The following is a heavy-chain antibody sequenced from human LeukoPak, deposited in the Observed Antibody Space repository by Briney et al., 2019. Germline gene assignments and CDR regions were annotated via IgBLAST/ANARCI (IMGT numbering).Heavy chain of an antibody. CDR2: IYRSGST. CDR3: ARDQYYDSSGYVN. V-gene: IGHV4-38-2*02. CDR1: GYSISSGYY. J-gene: IGHJ4*02. Sequence: PSETLSLTCTVSGYSISSGYYWGWIRQPPGKGLEWIGSIYRSGSTYYNPSLKSRVTISVDTSKNQFSLKLSSVTAADTAVYYCARDQYYDSSGYVNWGQGTLVTVSS. D-gene: IGHD3-22*01.